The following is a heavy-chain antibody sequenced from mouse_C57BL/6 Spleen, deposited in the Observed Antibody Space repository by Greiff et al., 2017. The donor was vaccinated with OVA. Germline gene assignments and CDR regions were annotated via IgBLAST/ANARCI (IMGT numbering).Heavy chain of an antibody. CDR2: INPNNGGT. D-gene: IGHD2-5*01. Sequence: EVQLQQSGPELVKPGASVKISCKASGYTFTDYYMNWVKQSHGKSLEWIGDINPNNGGTSYNQKFKGKATLTVDKSSSTAYMELRSLTSEDSAVYYCARSGAYYSNYDFDYWGQGTTLTVSS. CDR1: GYTFTDYY. V-gene: IGHV1-26*01. CDR3: ARSGAYYSNYDFDY. J-gene: IGHJ2*01.